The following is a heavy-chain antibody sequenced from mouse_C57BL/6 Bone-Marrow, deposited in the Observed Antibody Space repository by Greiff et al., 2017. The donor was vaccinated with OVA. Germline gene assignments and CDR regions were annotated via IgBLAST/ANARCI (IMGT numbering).Heavy chain of an antibody. Sequence: VKLMESGAELVRPGASVTLSCKASGYTFTDYEMHWVKQTPVHGLEWIGAIDPETGGTAYNQKFKGKAILTADKSSSTAYMELRSLTSEDSAVYYCTRYYGSRGDAMDYWGQGTSVTVSS. CDR3: TRYYGSRGDAMDY. CDR1: GYTFTDYE. CDR2: IDPETGGT. D-gene: IGHD1-1*01. J-gene: IGHJ4*01. V-gene: IGHV1-15*01.